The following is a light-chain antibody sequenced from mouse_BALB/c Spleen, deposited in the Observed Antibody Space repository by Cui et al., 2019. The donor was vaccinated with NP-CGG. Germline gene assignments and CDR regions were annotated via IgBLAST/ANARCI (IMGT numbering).Light chain of an antibody. V-gene: IGLV1*01. CDR3: ALWYSNHWV. CDR2: GTN. CDR1: TGAVTTSNY. Sequence: QAVVPQQPALPSPPRETVTLTCRSSTGAVTTSNYANWVQEKPDHLFTGLIGGTNNRPPGVPARFSGSLIGDKAALTITGAQTEDEAIYFCALWYSNHWVFGRGTKLTVL. J-gene: IGLJ1*01.